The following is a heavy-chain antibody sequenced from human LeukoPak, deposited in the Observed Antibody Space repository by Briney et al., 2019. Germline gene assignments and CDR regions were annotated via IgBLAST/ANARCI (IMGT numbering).Heavy chain of an antibody. CDR2: ISGSGGST. CDR1: GFTFSSYA. V-gene: IGHV3-23*01. Sequence: GGSLRLSCAASGFTFSSYAMSWVRQAPGKGLEWVSAISGSGGSTYYADSVKGRFTISRDNSKNTLYLQMNSLRAEDTAVYYCAEAPGYSSGWFRFDYWGQGTLVTVSS. J-gene: IGHJ4*02. CDR3: AEAPGYSSGWFRFDY. D-gene: IGHD6-19*01.